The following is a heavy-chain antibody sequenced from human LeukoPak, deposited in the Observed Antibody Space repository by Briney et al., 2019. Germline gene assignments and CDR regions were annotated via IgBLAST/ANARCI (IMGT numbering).Heavy chain of an antibody. CDR2: ISSDGSVT. CDR3: VRDVTRHMDV. CDR1: GFMLSTYW. D-gene: IGHD4-17*01. Sequence: GGSLRLSCETSGFMLSTYWIHWVRQAPGKGLVWVSIISSDGSVTRYTDSVKGRFTISRDNAKNTVDLQMNSLRVEDTAVYYCVRDVTRHMDVWGKGTAVTVSS. V-gene: IGHV3-74*01. J-gene: IGHJ6*03.